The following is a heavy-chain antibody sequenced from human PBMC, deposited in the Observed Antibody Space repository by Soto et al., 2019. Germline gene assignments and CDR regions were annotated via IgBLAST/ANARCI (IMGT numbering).Heavy chain of an antibody. Sequence: EVQLVESGGGLVKPGGSLRLSCAASGFTFSNAWMNWVRQAPGKGLEWVGRIISKTDGGTTDYAANVKVRFTISRDDSKNTLYLQMNRQKTEDTAVYYCTTGTYDDVCTGYLASWEFDDWGQGTLVTVSS. D-gene: IGHD3-3*01. CDR1: GFTFSNAW. CDR3: TTGTYDDVCTGYLASWEFDD. J-gene: IGHJ4*02. V-gene: IGHV3-15*07. CDR2: IISKTDGGTT.